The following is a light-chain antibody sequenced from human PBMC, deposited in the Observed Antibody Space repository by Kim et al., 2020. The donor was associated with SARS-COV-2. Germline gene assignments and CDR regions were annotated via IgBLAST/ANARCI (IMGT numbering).Light chain of an antibody. J-gene: IGLJ3*02. Sequence: AVGQTVRIRCQGGILRNYDASWYQQKPGQAPVLVIYERNNRPSGIADRFSGSRSGDTTTLTITGAQAEDDADYYCNSRDSSGSHGVFGGGTQLTVL. CDR2: ERN. V-gene: IGLV3-19*01. CDR1: ILRNYD. CDR3: NSRDSSGSHGV.